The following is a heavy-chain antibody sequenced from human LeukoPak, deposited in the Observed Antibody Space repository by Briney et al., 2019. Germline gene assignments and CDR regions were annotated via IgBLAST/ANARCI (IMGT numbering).Heavy chain of an antibody. CDR1: GFTFSSYW. J-gene: IGHJ4*02. CDR3: AREKGYCSSTSCPLDY. CDR2: IWYDGSNK. Sequence: GGSLRLSCAASGFTFSSYWMSWVRQAPGKGLEWVAVIWYDGSNKYYADSVKGRFTISRDNSKNTLYLQMNSLRAEDTAVYYCAREKGYCSSTSCPLDYWGQGTLVTVSS. D-gene: IGHD2-2*01. V-gene: IGHV3-33*08.